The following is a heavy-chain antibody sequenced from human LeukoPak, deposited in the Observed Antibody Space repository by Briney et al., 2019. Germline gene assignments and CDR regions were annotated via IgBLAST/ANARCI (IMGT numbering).Heavy chain of an antibody. CDR3: ARAQLYSSSSFDY. V-gene: IGHV4-34*01. J-gene: IGHJ4*02. CDR1: GFISSSYW. CDR2: INHSGST. D-gene: IGHD6-6*01. Sequence: GSLRLSCAASGFISSSYWMSWVRQPPGKGLEWIGEINHSGSTNYNPSLKSRVTISVDTSKNQFSLKLSSVTAADTAVYYCARAQLYSSSSFDYWGQGTLVTVSS.